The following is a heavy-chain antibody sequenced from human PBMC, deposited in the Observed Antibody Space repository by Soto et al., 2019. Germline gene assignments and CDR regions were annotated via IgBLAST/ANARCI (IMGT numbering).Heavy chain of an antibody. D-gene: IGHD2-8*02. Sequence: EVQLVESGGGLVQPGASLRVSCAASGFTFSRFWMHWVRQAPGMGLVWVSRINSDGSSTNYADSVKGRFTISIDNAKNKLYLQMNSLRAEATAVYYCARAGGSCSGGLCTHLYFYGMDVWGQGTTVTVSS. J-gene: IGHJ6*02. CDR1: GFTFSRFW. CDR2: INSDGSST. CDR3: ARAGGSCSGGLCTHLYFYGMDV. V-gene: IGHV3-74*01.